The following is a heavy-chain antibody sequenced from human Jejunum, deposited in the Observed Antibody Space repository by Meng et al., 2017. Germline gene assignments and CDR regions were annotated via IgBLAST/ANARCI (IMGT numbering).Heavy chain of an antibody. Sequence: QRPLRGSGPGLVKPSQTLSLTCTVSGASMSSGNYYWTWIRQHPGKGLEWIGYIYYSGSTYYNPSLQSLVTISIDMSENQFSLKLTSVTAADTAVYYCARVNWTSSYWYFDLWGRGTLVTVSS. CDR1: GASMSSGNYY. CDR3: ARVNWTSSYWYFDL. V-gene: IGHV4-31*01. J-gene: IGHJ2*01. CDR2: IYYSGST. D-gene: IGHD1-1*01.